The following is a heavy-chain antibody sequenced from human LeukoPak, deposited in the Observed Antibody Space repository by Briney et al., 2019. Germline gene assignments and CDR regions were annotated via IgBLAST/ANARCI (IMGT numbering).Heavy chain of an antibody. D-gene: IGHD4-17*01. Sequence: GGSLRLSCAASGFPFSRCGMSWVRQAPGKGLEWVSTISGSGGATYFADSVRGRFTISRDNSKNTLYLQMNSLRAEDTALYYCAKVGYGDYVGYFRYYMDVWGKGTTVTVSS. J-gene: IGHJ6*03. CDR2: ISGSGGAT. V-gene: IGHV3-23*01. CDR1: GFPFSRCG. CDR3: AKVGYGDYVGYFRYYMDV.